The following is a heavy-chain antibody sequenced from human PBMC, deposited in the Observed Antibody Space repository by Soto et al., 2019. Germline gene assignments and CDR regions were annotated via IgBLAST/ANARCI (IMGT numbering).Heavy chain of an antibody. D-gene: IGHD3-3*01. CDR3: ARDSHRADLEYYFDY. CDR2: ISYDGSNK. CDR1: GFTFSSYA. Sequence: GGSLRLSCAASGFTFSSYAMHWVRQAPGKGLEWVAVISYDGSNKYYADSVKGRFTISRDNSKNTLYLQMNSLRAEDTAVYYCARDSHRADLEYYFDYWGQGTLVTVSS. V-gene: IGHV3-30-3*01. J-gene: IGHJ4*02.